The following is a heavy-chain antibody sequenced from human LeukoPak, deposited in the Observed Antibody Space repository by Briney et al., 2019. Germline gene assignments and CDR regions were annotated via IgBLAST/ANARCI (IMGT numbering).Heavy chain of an antibody. Sequence: SETLSLTCTVSGGSISSHYWSWIRQPPGKGLEWIGYIYYSGSTNYNPSLKSRVTISVDTSKNQFSLKLSSVTAADTAVYYCARERQAGPDYDSSGYFDYWGQGTLVTVPS. CDR3: ARERQAGPDYDSSGYFDY. J-gene: IGHJ4*02. V-gene: IGHV4-59*11. D-gene: IGHD3-22*01. CDR2: IYYSGST. CDR1: GGSISSHY.